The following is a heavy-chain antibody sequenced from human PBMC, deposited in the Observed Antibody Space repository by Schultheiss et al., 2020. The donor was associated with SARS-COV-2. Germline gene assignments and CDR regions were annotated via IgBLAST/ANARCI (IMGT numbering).Heavy chain of an antibody. Sequence: GGSLRLSCAASGFTFSSYDMHWVRQATGKGLEWVSAISGSGGSTYYADSVKGRFTISRDNSKNTLYLQMNSLRAEDTAVYYCAKALGVVPAAIDYWGQGTLVTVSS. CDR1: GFTFSSYD. J-gene: IGHJ4*02. D-gene: IGHD2-2*01. CDR3: AKALGVVPAAIDY. CDR2: ISGSGGST. V-gene: IGHV3-23*01.